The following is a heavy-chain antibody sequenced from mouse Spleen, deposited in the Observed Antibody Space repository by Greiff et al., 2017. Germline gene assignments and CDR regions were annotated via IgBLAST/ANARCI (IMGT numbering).Heavy chain of an antibody. V-gene: IGHV5-9*04. D-gene: IGHD2-10*02. Sequence: EVKLMESGGGLVKLGGSLKLSCAASGFTFSSYAMSWVRQTPEKRLEWVATISSGGGNTYYPDSVKGRFTISRDNAKNTLYLQMSSLKSEDTAMYYCARHPLYGNYVWFAYWGQGTLVTVSA. J-gene: IGHJ3*01. CDR3: ARHPLYGNYVWFAY. CDR2: ISSGGGNT. CDR1: GFTFSSYA.